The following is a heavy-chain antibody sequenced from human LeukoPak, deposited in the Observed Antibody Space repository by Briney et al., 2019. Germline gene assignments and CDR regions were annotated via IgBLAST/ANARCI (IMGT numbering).Heavy chain of an antibody. CDR1: GGSISSYY. Sequence: SETESLTCTVSGGSISSYYWSWIRQPPGKGLEWIGYIYYSGSTNYNPSLKSRVTISVDTSKNQFSLKLSSVTAADTAVYYCARDRVVVVAGLGYYYGMDVWGHGNTFSVSS. V-gene: IGHV4-59*01. CDR2: IYYSGST. J-gene: IGHJ6*02. D-gene: IGHD2-15*01. CDR3: ARDRVVVVAGLGYYYGMDV.